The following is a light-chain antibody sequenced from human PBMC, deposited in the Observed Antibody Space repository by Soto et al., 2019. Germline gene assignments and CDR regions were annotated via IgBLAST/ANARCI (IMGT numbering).Light chain of an antibody. Sequence: EIVLTQSRGTLSLSPGERANLSCRAIQSVSSSYLAWYQQKPGQAPRLLIYGASSRATGIPDRFSGSGSGTHFTLTISRLEPEDFAVYYCQQYGSSRTFGQGTKVEIK. CDR2: GAS. J-gene: IGKJ1*01. CDR3: QQYGSSRT. V-gene: IGKV3-20*01. CDR1: QSVSSSY.